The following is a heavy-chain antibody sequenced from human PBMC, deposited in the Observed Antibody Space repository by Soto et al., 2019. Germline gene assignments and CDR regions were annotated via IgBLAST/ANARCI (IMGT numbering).Heavy chain of an antibody. CDR3: AKAPWNLAHTHYFDF. CDR1: GFIFSSYA. V-gene: IGHV3-30-3*01. Sequence: QVQLVESGGGVVQSGRSPRLSCAASGFIFSSYAMHWVRQAPGKGLEWVAVISSDGSNRYYADSVGGRFTISRDNSENTVYLHMSSLTGDDTAVFYCAKAPWNLAHTHYFDFWGQGTLVTVSS. D-gene: IGHD1-1*01. J-gene: IGHJ4*02. CDR2: ISSDGSNR.